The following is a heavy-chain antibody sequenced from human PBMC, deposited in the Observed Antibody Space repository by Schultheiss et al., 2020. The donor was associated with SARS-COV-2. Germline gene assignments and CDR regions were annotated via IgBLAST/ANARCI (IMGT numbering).Heavy chain of an antibody. D-gene: IGHD5-24*01. CDR2: ISSSSSYI. V-gene: IGHV3-21*04. J-gene: IGHJ2*01. CDR1: RLTFSSYA. CDR3: ARRRYDRLQSRYFDL. Sequence: GGSLRLSCAASRLTFSSYAMSWVRQAPGKGLEWVSSISSSSSYIYYADSVKGRFTISRDNAKNSLYLQMNSLRAEDTAVYYCARRRYDRLQSRYFDLWGRGTLVTVSS.